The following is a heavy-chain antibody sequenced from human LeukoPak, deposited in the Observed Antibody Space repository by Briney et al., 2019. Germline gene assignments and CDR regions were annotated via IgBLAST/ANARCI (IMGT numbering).Heavy chain of an antibody. Sequence: GGSLRLSCVASKITLNNYMMSWVRQAPGKGLEWISTITSGGGTFYSDSVRGRFTISRDNSKNTLYLLLNSVRAEDTAVDYGVIRPYYDGGHYVFYYWGQGTLVSVSS. CDR3: VIRPYYDGGHYVFYY. J-gene: IGHJ4*02. D-gene: IGHD3/OR15-3a*01. V-gene: IGHV3-23*01. CDR2: ITSGGGT. CDR1: KITLNNYM.